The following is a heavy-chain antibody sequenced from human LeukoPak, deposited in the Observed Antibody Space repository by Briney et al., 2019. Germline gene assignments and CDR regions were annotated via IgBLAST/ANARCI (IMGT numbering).Heavy chain of an antibody. D-gene: IGHD6-13*01. CDR2: GIPIFGTA. V-gene: IGHV1-69*05. Sequence: GSSVKVSCKASVGTFISYAISWVRQAPGEGREWMGGGIPIFGTANYAQKFQGRDTITTDASTSPPYMELRSLRSEDTAVYYCARDNAGAAAGTHYYYIDVWGTGTPVTVS. CDR3: ARDNAGAAAGTHYYYIDV. CDR1: VGTFISYA. J-gene: IGHJ6*03.